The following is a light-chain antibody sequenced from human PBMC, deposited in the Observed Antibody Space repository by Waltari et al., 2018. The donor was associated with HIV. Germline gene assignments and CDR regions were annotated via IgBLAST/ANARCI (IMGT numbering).Light chain of an antibody. CDR1: AFPRHY. J-gene: IGLJ2*01. CDR3: QSPDKDDSSHVV. V-gene: IGLV3-25*03. Sequence: SSELPQPPSVPVPPGQTARITCPGNAFPRHYASWYQQKPGQAPVLVIYKDRERPSGIPERFSGSKSGTTVTLTISGVQADDEADYYCQSPDKDDSSHVVFGGGTKLTAL. CDR2: KDR.